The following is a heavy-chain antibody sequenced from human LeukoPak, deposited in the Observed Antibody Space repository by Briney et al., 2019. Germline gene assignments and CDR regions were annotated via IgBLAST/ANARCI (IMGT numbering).Heavy chain of an antibody. CDR1: GYTFTSYD. V-gene: IGHV3-33*01. CDR2: IWYDGNNK. D-gene: IGHD2-15*01. J-gene: IGHJ4*02. CDR3: ARQHCSGGDCYFFD. Sequence: SCKASGYTFTSYDINWVRQAPGKGLEWVALIWYDGNNKYYADSVKGRFTISRDNSKNTLYLQLNSLRAEDTAVYYCARQHCSGGDCYFFDWGQGTLVTVSS.